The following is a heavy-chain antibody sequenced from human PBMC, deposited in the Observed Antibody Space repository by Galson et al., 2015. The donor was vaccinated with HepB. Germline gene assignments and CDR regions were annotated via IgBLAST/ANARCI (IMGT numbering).Heavy chain of an antibody. J-gene: IGHJ3*02. CDR2: ISWNSGSI. D-gene: IGHD6-13*01. V-gene: IGHV3-9*01. CDR1: RFTFDDYA. CDR3: AKDIEGRGSWYNGDAFDI. Sequence: SLRLSCAGSRFTFDDYAMHLVRQAPGKGLEWVSGISWNSGSIDSGDSGKGRFTISRDNAKNSLSLQMNSLRAEDTALYYCAKDIEGRGSWYNGDAFDIWGQGTMVTVSS.